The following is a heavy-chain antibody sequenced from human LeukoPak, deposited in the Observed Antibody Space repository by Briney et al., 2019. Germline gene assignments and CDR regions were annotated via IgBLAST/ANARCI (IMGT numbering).Heavy chain of an antibody. Sequence: GGSLRLSCAASGFTFSSYAVSWVRQAPGKGLEWVSAISASGVTTHYADSVKGRFTISRDNSKNTLYLQMSSLRAEDAAIYYCAKDSRGNYVAWLDPWGQGTLVSVSS. J-gene: IGHJ5*02. CDR1: GFTFSSYA. D-gene: IGHD4-11*01. CDR2: ISASGVTT. CDR3: AKDSRGNYVAWLDP. V-gene: IGHV3-23*01.